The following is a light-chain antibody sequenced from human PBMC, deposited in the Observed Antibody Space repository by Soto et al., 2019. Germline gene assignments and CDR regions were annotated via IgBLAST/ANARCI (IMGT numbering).Light chain of an antibody. J-gene: IGLJ1*01. Sequence: QSVLTQPPSVSGAPGQRVTISCTGSSSNIGAGYDVHWYQQLPGTAPKLLIYGNSNRPSGVPDRFSGSKSGTSASLAITGLQAEDEADYYCQSYDSSLTGYVVGTGTKVTV. CDR3: QSYDSSLTGYV. CDR1: SSNIGAGYD. CDR2: GNS. V-gene: IGLV1-40*01.